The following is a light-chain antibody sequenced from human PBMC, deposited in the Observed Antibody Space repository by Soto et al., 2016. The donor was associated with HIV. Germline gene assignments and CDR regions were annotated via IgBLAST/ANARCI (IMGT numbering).Light chain of an antibody. V-gene: IGLV3-21*03. J-gene: IGLJ3*02. Sequence: SYELAQPPSVSVAPGKTARITCGGENIGSESAHWYQQKPGQAPVLVVHDDSVRPSGIPERFSGSNSGNTATLTISRVEVGDEADYYCQVWDSSSNPWVFGGGTKLTVL. CDR3: QVWDSSSNPWV. CDR2: DDS. CDR1: NIGSES.